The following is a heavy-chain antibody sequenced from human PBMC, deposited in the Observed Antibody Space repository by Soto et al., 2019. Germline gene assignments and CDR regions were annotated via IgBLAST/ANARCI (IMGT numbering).Heavy chain of an antibody. V-gene: IGHV1-18*01. J-gene: IGHJ4*02. CDR2: ISAYNGNT. CDR1: GYTFTSYG. D-gene: IGHD5-12*01. Sequence: ASVKVSCNASGYTFTSYGISWVRQATGQGLEWMGWISAYNGNTNYAQKPQGRVTMTTDTSTSTAYMELRSLRSDDTAVYYCARVESGYYFFLAYYLDYWGQGTLVTVSS. CDR3: ARVESGYYFFLAYYLDY.